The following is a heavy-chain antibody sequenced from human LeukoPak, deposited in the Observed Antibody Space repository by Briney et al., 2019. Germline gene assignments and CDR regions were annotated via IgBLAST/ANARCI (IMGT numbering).Heavy chain of an antibody. V-gene: IGHV1-46*01. D-gene: IGHD3-10*01. CDR2: INPSGGST. J-gene: IGHJ4*02. CDR1: GYTFTSHY. Sequence: GASVKVSCKASGYTFTSHYMHWVRRAPGQGLEWMGIINPSGGSTTYAQKFQGRVTMTRDTSTSTAHMELRSLRSEDTAVYYCAREPSPMVRGYSPAYWGQGTLVTVSS. CDR3: AREPSPMVRGYSPAY.